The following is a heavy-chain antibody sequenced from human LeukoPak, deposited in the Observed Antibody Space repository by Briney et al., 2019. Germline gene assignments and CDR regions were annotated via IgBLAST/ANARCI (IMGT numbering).Heavy chain of an antibody. CDR3: ARDHPLYLEDFIYYYYGMDV. J-gene: IGHJ6*02. D-gene: IGHD1-1*01. V-gene: IGHV1-18*01. Sequence: ASVEVSCKASGYTFTSYGISWVRQAPGQGLEWMGWISAYNGNTNYAQKPQGRVTMTTDTSTSTAYMELRSLRSDDTAVYYCARDHPLYLEDFIYYYYGMDVWGQGTTVTVSS. CDR1: GYTFTSYG. CDR2: ISAYNGNT.